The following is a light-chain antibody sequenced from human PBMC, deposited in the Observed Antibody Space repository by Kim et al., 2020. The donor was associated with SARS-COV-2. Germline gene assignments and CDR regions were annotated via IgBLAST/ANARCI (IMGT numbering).Light chain of an antibody. Sequence: ATINCKSSQSVLYSSNNKNYLASYQQKPGQPPKLLIYWASTRESGVPHRFSGSGSGTDFTLSISSLQAEDVAVYYCQQYYSTPWTFGQGAKVDIK. J-gene: IGKJ1*01. CDR1: QSVLYSSNNKNY. CDR2: WAS. V-gene: IGKV4-1*01. CDR3: QQYYSTPWT.